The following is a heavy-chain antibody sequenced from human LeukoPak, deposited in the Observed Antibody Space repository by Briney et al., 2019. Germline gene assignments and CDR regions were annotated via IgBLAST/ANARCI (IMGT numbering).Heavy chain of an antibody. CDR2: IYWNDDK. V-gene: IGHV2-5*01. CDR1: GFSLTTNGMG. D-gene: IGHD1-7*01. J-gene: IGHJ4*02. CDR3: ARFQVTGTYRFDY. Sequence: GPTLVNPTQTLTLTCTFSGFSLTTNGMGVGWIRQPPGKALEWLAVIYWNDDKHYSPFLKSRLTITKDTSKEQVVLTVTNMDPVDTATYYCARFQVTGTYRFDYWGQGTLVTVSS.